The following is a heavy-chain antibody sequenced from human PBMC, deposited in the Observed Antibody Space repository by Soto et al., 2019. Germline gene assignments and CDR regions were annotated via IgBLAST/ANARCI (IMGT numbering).Heavy chain of an antibody. V-gene: IGHV3-23*01. D-gene: IGHD3-22*01. CDR1: GFPFSSYA. Sequence: GGSLRLSCAASGFPFSSYAMSWVRQTPEKGLEWVAGISGGGNDRYYADFVQGRFTFSRDNSRNILYLQMNSLRAEDTAIYYCAKGQSNSNPLYYFDFWGPGTLVTVSS. J-gene: IGHJ4*02. CDR2: ISGGGNDR. CDR3: AKGQSNSNPLYYFDF.